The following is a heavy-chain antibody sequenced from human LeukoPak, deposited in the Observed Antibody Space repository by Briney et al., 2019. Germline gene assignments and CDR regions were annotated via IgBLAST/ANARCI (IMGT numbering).Heavy chain of an antibody. J-gene: IGHJ5*02. CDR2: IYYSGST. V-gene: IGHV4-59*05. CDR3: ARHVAYCSSTSCRGWFDP. CDR1: GGSISSYY. D-gene: IGHD2-2*01. Sequence: PSETLSLTCTVSGGSISSYYWSWIRQPPGKGLEWIGSIYYSGSTYYNPSLKSRVTISVDTSKNQFSLKLSSVTAADTAVYYCARHVAYCSSTSCRGWFDPWGQGTLVTVSS.